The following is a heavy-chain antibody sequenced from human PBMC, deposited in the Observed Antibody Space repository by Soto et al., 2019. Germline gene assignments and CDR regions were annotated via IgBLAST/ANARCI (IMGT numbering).Heavy chain of an antibody. V-gene: IGHV4-4*07. CDR3: ARGTKYYYQGMDV. J-gene: IGHJ6*02. CDR1: GDSISTSY. CDR2: IHSNGST. Sequence: SETLSLTCSVSGDSISTSYWSWIRQPAEKRPEWIGRIHSNGSTSYNPSLKSRLTISVDTSKNQFSLKLKSVTAADTAVYYCARGTKYYYQGMDVWGQGTTVTVSS.